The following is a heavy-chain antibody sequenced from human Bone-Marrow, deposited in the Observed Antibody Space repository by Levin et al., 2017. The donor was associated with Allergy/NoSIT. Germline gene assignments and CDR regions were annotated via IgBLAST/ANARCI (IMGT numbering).Heavy chain of an antibody. CDR1: GFPFGDYA. V-gene: IGHV3-49*03. J-gene: IGHJ5*02. Sequence: GGSLRLSCTTSGFPFGDYAMSWFRQAPGEAPEWLGYIKSKRTGGSTKYAESLQDRLTISRDDSMGTAYLQLTSLKVEDTGVYYCSLGGAAAAWGQGTQVTVSS. CDR3: SLGGAAAA. D-gene: IGHD6-13*01. CDR2: IKSKRTGGST.